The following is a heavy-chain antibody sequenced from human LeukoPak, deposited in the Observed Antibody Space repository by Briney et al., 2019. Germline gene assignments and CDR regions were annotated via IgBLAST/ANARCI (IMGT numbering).Heavy chain of an antibody. J-gene: IGHJ4*02. CDR3: VKGPRPDITVAHTVEN. D-gene: IGHD6-19*01. CDR2: ISSRGDST. Sequence: GGSLRLSCAASGFIFSNYAMSWVRQVPGRGLERVSTISSRGDSTYVADSVEGRFTISRDNSKNSLYLQMNTVRAEDTAVYYCVKGPRPDITVAHTVENWGQGTLVTVSS. V-gene: IGHV3-23*01. CDR1: GFIFSNYA.